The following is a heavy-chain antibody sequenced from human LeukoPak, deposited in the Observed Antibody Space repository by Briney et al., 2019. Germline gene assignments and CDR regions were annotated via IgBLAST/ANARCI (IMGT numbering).Heavy chain of an antibody. CDR1: GFTFSSYW. CDR2: LSPDGSST. V-gene: IGHV3-74*01. Sequence: PGGSLRLSCAAPGFTFSSYWMQWVRQAPGKGLVWVSRLSPDGSSTTSADSVKGRFTISRDNAKNTLYLQIGSLRADDTAVYYCTRMSRAAPRLPDLWGQGTLVTVSS. D-gene: IGHD6-6*01. J-gene: IGHJ5*02. CDR3: TRMSRAAPRLPDL.